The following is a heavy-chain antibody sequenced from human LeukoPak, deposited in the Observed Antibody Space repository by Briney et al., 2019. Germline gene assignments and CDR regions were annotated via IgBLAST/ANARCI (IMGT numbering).Heavy chain of an antibody. D-gene: IGHD3-10*01. Sequence: GGSLRLSCAASRFTFSSYGMHWVRQAPGKALEWVAGIWYDGSNEYYADSVKGRFTISRDNSKNTLYLQMNSLRAEDTAVYYCARGRLLGGKIWFYGMDVWGQGTTVTVSS. CDR2: IWYDGSNE. V-gene: IGHV3-33*01. J-gene: IGHJ6*02. CDR1: RFTFSSYG. CDR3: ARGRLLGGKIWFYGMDV.